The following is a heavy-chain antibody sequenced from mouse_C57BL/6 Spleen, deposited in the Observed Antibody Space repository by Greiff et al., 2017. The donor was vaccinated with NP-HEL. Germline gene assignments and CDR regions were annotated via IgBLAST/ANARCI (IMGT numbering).Heavy chain of an antibody. J-gene: IGHJ2*01. Sequence: QVQLQQPGAELVKPGASVKLSCKASGYTFTSYWMHWVKQRPGQGLEWIGMIHPNSGSTNYNEKFKSKATLTVDKSSSTAYMQLSSLTSEDSAVYYCAREGNYGGSPCFGCWGTVATLTVAS. CDR3: AREGNYGGSPCFGC. D-gene: IGHD1-1*01. V-gene: IGHV1-64*01. CDR2: IHPNSGST. CDR1: GYTFTSYW.